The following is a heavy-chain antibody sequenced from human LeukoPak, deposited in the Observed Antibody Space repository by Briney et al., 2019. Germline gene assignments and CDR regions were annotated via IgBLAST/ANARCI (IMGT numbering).Heavy chain of an antibody. J-gene: IGHJ4*02. CDR1: GSTFSSHT. CDR3: ARDYYGSGSYYY. D-gene: IGHD3-10*01. V-gene: IGHV3-48*04. Sequence: GGSLRLSCAASGSTFSSHTMNWVRQAPGKGLEWVSYISSTSSVIYYADSVKGRFTISRDNAKNSLYLQMNSLRAEDTAVYYCARDYYGSGSYYYWGQGTLVTVSS. CDR2: ISSTSSVI.